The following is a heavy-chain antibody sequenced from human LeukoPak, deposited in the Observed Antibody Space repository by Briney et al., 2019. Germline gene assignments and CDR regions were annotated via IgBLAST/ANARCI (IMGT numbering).Heavy chain of an antibody. CDR3: AAMTSVTTGDY. V-gene: IGHV3-13*01. CDR1: GFTFSSYD. Sequence: GGSLRLSCAASGFTFSSYDMHWVRQATGKGLEWVSAIDTAGDTYYPGSVKGRFTISRENAKNSLYLQMNSLRAEDTAVYYCAAMTSVTTGDYWGQGTLVTVSS. CDR2: IDTAGDT. J-gene: IGHJ4*02. D-gene: IGHD4-11*01.